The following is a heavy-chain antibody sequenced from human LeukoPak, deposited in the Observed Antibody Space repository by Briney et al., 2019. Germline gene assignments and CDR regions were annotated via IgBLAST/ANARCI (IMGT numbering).Heavy chain of an antibody. V-gene: IGHV3-53*01. Sequence: GGSLRLSCAVSGFTVSGDYMSWVRQAPGKGLEWVSVMYDGGATYYADSVKGRFTISRDNSKNTLYLQMNSLRVEDTAVYYCARHDWFDLWGHGTLVTVSS. D-gene: IGHD3-3*01. CDR2: MYDGGAT. J-gene: IGHJ5*02. CDR1: GFTVSGDY. CDR3: ARHDWFDL.